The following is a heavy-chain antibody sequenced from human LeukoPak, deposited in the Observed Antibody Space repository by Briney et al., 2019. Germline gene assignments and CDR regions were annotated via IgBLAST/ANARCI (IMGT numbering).Heavy chain of an antibody. CDR1: GASFSGYY. V-gene: IGHV4-34*01. Sequence: PSETLSLTCAVYGASFSGYYWSWIRQPPGKGLEWIGEINHSGSTNYNPSLKSRVTISVDTSKNQFSLKLSSVTAADTAVYYCARYTYYFDCWGQGTLVTVSS. J-gene: IGHJ4*02. D-gene: IGHD2-2*02. CDR3: ARYTYYFDC. CDR2: INHSGST.